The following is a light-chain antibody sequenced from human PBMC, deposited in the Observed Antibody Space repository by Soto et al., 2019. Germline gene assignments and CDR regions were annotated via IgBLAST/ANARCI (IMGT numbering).Light chain of an antibody. CDR3: QQYDSPLT. Sequence: DIPMTQSPSTLSASVGDRVTITCRASQSISTSLAWYQQRPGRAPKLLIYKASILESGVPSRFSGSGSGTEFTLTISNLQPDDFATYYCQQYDSPLTFGGGTRVEIK. CDR1: QSISTS. V-gene: IGKV1-5*03. J-gene: IGKJ4*01. CDR2: KAS.